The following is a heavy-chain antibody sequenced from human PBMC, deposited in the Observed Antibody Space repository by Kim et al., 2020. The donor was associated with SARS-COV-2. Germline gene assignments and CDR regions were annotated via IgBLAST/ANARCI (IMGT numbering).Heavy chain of an antibody. V-gene: IGHV3-30*01. Sequence: YYADSVKGRFNISRDNSKNTLYLQMNSLRAEDTAVYYCARDPARGNYFDYWGQGTLVTVSS. CDR3: ARDPARGNYFDY. J-gene: IGHJ4*02. D-gene: IGHD3-16*01.